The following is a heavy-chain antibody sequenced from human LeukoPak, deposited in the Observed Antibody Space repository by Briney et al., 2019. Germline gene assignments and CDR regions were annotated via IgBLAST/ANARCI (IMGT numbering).Heavy chain of an antibody. CDR2: TYSGGSS. CDR3: ARTTHALDI. CDR1: GLTVSSIY. J-gene: IGHJ3*02. D-gene: IGHD1-1*01. Sequence: GGSLRLSCAASGLTVSSIYISWVRQAPGKGLEWVSLTYSGGSSYYADSVEGRFTISRDIPKNTLYLQMNSLRAEDTAVYYCARTTHALDIWGQGTLVTVSS. V-gene: IGHV3-66*01.